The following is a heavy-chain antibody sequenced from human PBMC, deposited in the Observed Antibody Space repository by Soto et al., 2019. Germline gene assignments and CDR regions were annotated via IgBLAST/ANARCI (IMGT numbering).Heavy chain of an antibody. CDR1: GGSISSSSYY. V-gene: IGHV4-39*01. CDR2: IYYSGST. J-gene: IGHJ3*02. CDR3: ARPSEPATLVAAFDI. Sequence: SETLSLTCTVSGGSISSSSYYWGWIRQPPGKGLEWIGSIYYSGSTYYNPSLKSRVTISVDTSKNQFSLKLSSVTAADTAVYYCARPSEPATLVAAFDIWGQGTMVTVSS. D-gene: IGHD2-15*01.